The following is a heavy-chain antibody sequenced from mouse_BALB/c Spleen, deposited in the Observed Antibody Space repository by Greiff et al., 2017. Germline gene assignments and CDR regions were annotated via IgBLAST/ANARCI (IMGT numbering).Heavy chain of an antibody. CDR2: IWSGGST. CDR1: GFSLTSYG. D-gene: IGHD2-3*01. J-gene: IGHJ4*01. Sequence: VKLMESGPGLVQPSQSLSITCTVSGFSLTSYGVHWVRQSPGTGLEWLGVIWSGGSTDYNAAFISRLSISKDNSKSQVFFKMNSLQADDTAIYYCVRNDGRTGAMDYWGQGTSVTVSS. CDR3: VRNDGRTGAMDY. V-gene: IGHV2-2-2*01.